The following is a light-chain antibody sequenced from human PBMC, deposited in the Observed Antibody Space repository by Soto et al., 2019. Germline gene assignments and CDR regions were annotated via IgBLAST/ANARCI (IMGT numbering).Light chain of an antibody. V-gene: IGKV3-20*01. CDR2: GAS. Sequence: EIVLTQSPGTLSLSPGESATLSCRASESVSSSFLAWYQQKPGQAPRLLIYGASSRATGIPDRFSGSGSGTDFTLTISRLEPEDFAVYYCQQYDNSPLTFVGGTKVEFK. CDR3: QQYDNSPLT. J-gene: IGKJ4*01. CDR1: ESVSSSF.